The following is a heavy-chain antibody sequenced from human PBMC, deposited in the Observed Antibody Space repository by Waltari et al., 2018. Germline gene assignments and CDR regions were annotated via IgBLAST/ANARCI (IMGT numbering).Heavy chain of an antibody. Sequence: QVTLKESGPVLVKPTETLTLTCTVSGFSLSNARMGVSWIRQPPGKALEWLAHVFSNDEKSYNTSLKSRLTISKDTSKSQVVLTMTNMDPVDTATYYCARADYGSGSYYSLRAFDIWGQGTMVTVSS. CDR1: GFSLSNARMG. V-gene: IGHV2-26*01. CDR2: VFSNDEK. D-gene: IGHD3-10*01. J-gene: IGHJ3*02. CDR3: ARADYGSGSYYSLRAFDI.